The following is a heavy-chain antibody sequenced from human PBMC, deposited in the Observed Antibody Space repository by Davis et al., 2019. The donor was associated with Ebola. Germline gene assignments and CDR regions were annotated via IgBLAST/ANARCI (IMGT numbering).Heavy chain of an antibody. V-gene: IGHV3-23*01. J-gene: IGHJ6*04. Sequence: GESLKISCAASGFTFSSYAMSWVRQAPGKGLEWVSAISGSGGSTYYAASVKGRFTMSRDNSKKSLYLQMKSLRAEDTVVYYCAKSGLSFGEVKYHYGMDVWGKGTTVTVSS. D-gene: IGHD3-3*01. CDR1: GFTFSSYA. CDR2: ISGSGGST. CDR3: AKSGLSFGEVKYHYGMDV.